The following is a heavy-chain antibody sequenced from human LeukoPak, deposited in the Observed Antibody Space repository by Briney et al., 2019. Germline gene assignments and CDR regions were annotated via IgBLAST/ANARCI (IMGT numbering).Heavy chain of an antibody. CDR1: GGSISSYY. J-gene: IGHJ4*02. D-gene: IGHD3-10*01. CDR2: IYYSGST. CDR3: ARQGSGSYYNFDY. V-gene: IGHV4-59*08. Sequence: SETLSLTCTVSGGSISSYYWSWIRQPPGKGLVWIGYIYYSGSTNYNPSLKSRVTISVDTSKNQFSLKLSSVTAADTAVYYCARQGSGSYYNFDYWGQGTLVTVSS.